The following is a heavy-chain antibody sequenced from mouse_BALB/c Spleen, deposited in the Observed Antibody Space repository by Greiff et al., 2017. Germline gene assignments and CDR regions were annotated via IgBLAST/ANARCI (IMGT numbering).Heavy chain of an antibody. Sequence: VQLQQSGPELEKPGASVKISCKASGYSFTGYNMNWVKQSNGKSLEWIGNIDPYYGVTSYNQKFKGKATLTVDKSSSTAYMQLSSPTSEDSAVYYCTRSHSLLRLYFDYWGQGTTLTVSS. CDR1: GYSFTGYN. CDR2: IDPYYGVT. D-gene: IGHD1-2*01. V-gene: IGHV1-39*01. J-gene: IGHJ2*01. CDR3: TRSHSLLRLYFDY.